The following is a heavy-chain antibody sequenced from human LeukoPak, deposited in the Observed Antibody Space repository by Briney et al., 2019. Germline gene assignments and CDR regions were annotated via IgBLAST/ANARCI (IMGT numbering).Heavy chain of an antibody. CDR3: ARPYSSGWTWTSSSYNWFDP. D-gene: IGHD6-19*01. CDR2: ISAYNGNT. V-gene: IGHV1-18*01. Sequence: ASVTVSCTASGYTFTSYGISWVRQAPGQGLEWMGWISAYNGNTNYAQKLQGRVTMITDTSTSTAYMELRSLRSDDTAVYYCARPYSSGWTWTSSSYNWFDPWGQGTLVTVSS. CDR1: GYTFTSYG. J-gene: IGHJ5*02.